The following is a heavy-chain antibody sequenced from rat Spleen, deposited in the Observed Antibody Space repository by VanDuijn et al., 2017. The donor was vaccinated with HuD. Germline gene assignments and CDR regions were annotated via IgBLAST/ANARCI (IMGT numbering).Heavy chain of an antibody. J-gene: IGHJ3*01. V-gene: IGHV3-1*01. D-gene: IGHD3-7*01. CDR3: ARDEGLDWFAY. CDR2: ISYSGST. CDR1: GYSITSSY. Sequence: EVQLQESGPGLVKPSQSLSLTCSVTGYSITSSYRWNWIRNFPGNKMEWMGYISYSGSTSYNPSLKSRISITRDTSKNQFFLQLNSVTTEDTATYYCARDEGLDWFAYWGQGTLVTVSS.